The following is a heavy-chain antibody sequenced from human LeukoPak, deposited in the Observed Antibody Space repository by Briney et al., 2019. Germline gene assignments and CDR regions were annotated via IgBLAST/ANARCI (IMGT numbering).Heavy chain of an antibody. J-gene: IGHJ5*02. CDR2: IDTADDT. V-gene: IGHV3-13*01. CDR1: GFTFGSYD. CDR3: AREHSGGSCLDP. D-gene: IGHD2-15*01. Sequence: GGSLRLSCAASGFTFGSYDMHWVRQGPGNGLEWVSTIDTADDTYYPDSVKGRFTISREDAKNSLYLQMNSLSAGDTAVYYCAREHSGGSCLDPWGQGTLVTVSS.